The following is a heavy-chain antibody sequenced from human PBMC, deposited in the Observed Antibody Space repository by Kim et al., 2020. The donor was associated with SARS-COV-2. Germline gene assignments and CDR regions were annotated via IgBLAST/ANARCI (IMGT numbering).Heavy chain of an antibody. J-gene: IGHJ4*02. D-gene: IGHD1-7*01. CDR3: VRHKGGTTLDY. V-gene: IGHV4-61*01. Sequence: SETLSLTCTVSDGSVCNDNYIWSWIRQPPGKGLEWIGYSYTWGSNYDSSLKSRVTISVDKSKNQISLKVSSVTAADTAVYYCVRHKGGTTLDYWGQGSLVTVSS. CDR2: SYTWGS. CDR1: DGSVCNDNYI.